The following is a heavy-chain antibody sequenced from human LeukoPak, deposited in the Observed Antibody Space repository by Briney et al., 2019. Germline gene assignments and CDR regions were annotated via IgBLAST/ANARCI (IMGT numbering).Heavy chain of an antibody. J-gene: IGHJ4*02. CDR2: IIAYNGNT. D-gene: IGHD3-3*01. CDR3: ARVYGGRITIFGVARIDY. Sequence: GASVKVSCKASGYTFTSYGISGVRQAPGQGREWMGWIIAYNGNTNYAQKLQGRVTMTTDTSTSTAYMELRSLRSDDTAVYYCARVYGGRITIFGVARIDYWGQGTLVTVSS. V-gene: IGHV1-18*01. CDR1: GYTFTSYG.